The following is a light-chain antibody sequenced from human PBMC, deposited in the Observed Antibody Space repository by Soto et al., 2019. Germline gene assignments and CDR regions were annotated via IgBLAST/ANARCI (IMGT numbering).Light chain of an antibody. J-gene: IGLJ1*01. V-gene: IGLV2-23*02. CDR1: SSDVGNYNL. CDR2: EVT. Sequence: ALTQPASVSGSPGQSITISCTGTSSDVGNYNLVSWYQQQPGKAPKLIIYEVTKRPSGLSNRFSGSKSGNTASLTISGLQAEDEADYYCCSYARTSTSYVFGTGTKVTVL. CDR3: CSYARTSTSYV.